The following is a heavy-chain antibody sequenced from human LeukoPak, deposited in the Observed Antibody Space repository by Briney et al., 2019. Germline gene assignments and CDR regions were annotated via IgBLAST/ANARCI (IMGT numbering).Heavy chain of an antibody. CDR3: ARHEGFSQKD. J-gene: IGHJ4*02. CDR1: GVSMSSNNW. CDR2: IHESGST. V-gene: IGHV4-4*02. Sequence: SGTLSLTCAVSGVSMSSNNWWGWVRQPPGKGLEWIGEIHESGSTNYNPSLKSRVTISVDKSKDQFSLKLSPVTAADTAVYYCARHEGFSQKDWGQGTQVTVS.